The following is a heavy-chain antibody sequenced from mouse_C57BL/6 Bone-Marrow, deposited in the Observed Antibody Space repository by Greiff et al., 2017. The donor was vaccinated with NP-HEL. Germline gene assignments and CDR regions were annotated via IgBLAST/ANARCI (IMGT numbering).Heavy chain of an antibody. CDR1: GYSITSGYY. Sequence: QLQESGPGLVKPSQSLSLTCSVTGYSITSGYYWNWIRQFPGNKLEWMGYISYDGSNNYNPSLKNRISITRDTSKNQFFLKLNSVTTEDTATYYCAKLGRKYYFDYWGQGTTLTVSS. CDR2: ISYDGSN. J-gene: IGHJ2*01. V-gene: IGHV3-6*01. D-gene: IGHD4-1*01. CDR3: AKLGRKYYFDY.